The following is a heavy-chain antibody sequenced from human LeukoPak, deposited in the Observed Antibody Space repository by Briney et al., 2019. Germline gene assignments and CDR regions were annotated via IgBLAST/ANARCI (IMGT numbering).Heavy chain of an antibody. CDR3: ARAACCSSTSYDY. D-gene: IGHD2-2*01. J-gene: IGHJ4*02. CDR2: IYHSGST. CDR1: GGSISSGGYY. V-gene: IGHV4-30-2*01. Sequence: PSETLSLTCTVSGGSISSGGYYWSWIRQPPGKGLEWIGYIYHSGSTYYNPSLKSRVTISVDRSKNQFSLKLSSVTAADTAVYYCARAACCSSTSYDYWGQGTLVTVSS.